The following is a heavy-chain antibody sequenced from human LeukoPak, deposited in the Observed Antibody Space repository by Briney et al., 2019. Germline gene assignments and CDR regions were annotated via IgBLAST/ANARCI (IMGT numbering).Heavy chain of an antibody. V-gene: IGHV3-21*01. CDR3: ARDPAYSGSYLDY. Sequence: GGSLRLSCAASGFTFSSYSMNWVRQAPGKGLEWVSSVSSSSSYINYADSVKGRFITSRDNAKNSLYLQMNSLRAEDTAVYYCARDPAYSGSYLDYWGQGTLVTVSS. CDR1: GFTFSSYS. J-gene: IGHJ4*02. CDR2: VSSSSSYI. D-gene: IGHD1-26*01.